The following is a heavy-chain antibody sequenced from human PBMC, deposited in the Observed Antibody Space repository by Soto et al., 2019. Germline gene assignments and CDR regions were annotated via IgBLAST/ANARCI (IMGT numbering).Heavy chain of an antibody. J-gene: IGHJ5*02. CDR2: MNPNSGNT. Sequence: ASVKVSCKASGYTFTSYDINWVRQATGQGLEYLGWMNPNSGNTGYVQKFQGRVTMTRDTSISTAYMELSSLRSDDTAVYYCARGVGSGSYYNQYNWFDPWGQGTLVTVSS. CDR1: GYTFTSYD. V-gene: IGHV1-8*01. D-gene: IGHD3-10*01. CDR3: ARGVGSGSYYNQYNWFDP.